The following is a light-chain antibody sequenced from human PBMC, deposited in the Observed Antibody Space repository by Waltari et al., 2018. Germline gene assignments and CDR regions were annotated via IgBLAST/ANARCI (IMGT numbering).Light chain of an antibody. CDR1: QSLLHSNGYNY. CDR3: MQTLLIPFT. Sequence: DIVMTQSPLSLPVTPGEPASISCRSSQSLLHSNGYNYLNWYLQKPGQSPQLLIYLGSNRASGVSDRFSGSGSGTDFTLKISRVEAEDVGIYYCMQTLLIPFTFGPGTKVDIK. V-gene: IGKV2-28*01. J-gene: IGKJ3*01. CDR2: LGS.